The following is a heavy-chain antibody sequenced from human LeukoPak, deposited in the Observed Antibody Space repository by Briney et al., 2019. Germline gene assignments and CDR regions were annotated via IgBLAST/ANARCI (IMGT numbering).Heavy chain of an antibody. Sequence: SETLSLTCAVYGGSFSGYYWSWLRQPPGKGPEWIGSIYYSGSTYYNPSLNSRVTISLGTSKNQFSLKLSSVTAADAAVYYCARERAGVGTESWGRGRLVSVSS. CDR2: IYYSGST. D-gene: IGHD1-26*01. J-gene: IGHJ4*02. CDR3: ARERAGVGTES. V-gene: IGHV4-34*01. CDR1: GGSFSGYY.